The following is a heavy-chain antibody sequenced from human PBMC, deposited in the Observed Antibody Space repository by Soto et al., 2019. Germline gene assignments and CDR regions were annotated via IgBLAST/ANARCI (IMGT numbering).Heavy chain of an antibody. V-gene: IGHV1-8*01. CDR1: GYTFTSYD. CDR2: MNPNSGNT. D-gene: IGHD3-22*01. J-gene: IGHJ3*02. CDR3: ARDITMIATADHDAFDI. Sequence: GASVKVSCKASGYTFTSYDINWVRQATGQGLEWMGWMNPNSGNTGYAQKFQGRVTMTRNTSISTAYMELSSLRSDDTAVYYCARDITMIATADHDAFDIWGQGTMVTVSS.